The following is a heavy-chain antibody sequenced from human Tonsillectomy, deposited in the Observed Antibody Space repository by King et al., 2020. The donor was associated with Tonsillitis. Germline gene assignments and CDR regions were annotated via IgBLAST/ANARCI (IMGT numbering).Heavy chain of an antibody. CDR2: IKSKTDGGTT. CDR1: GFTFSNAW. V-gene: IGHV3-15*01. D-gene: IGHD1-7*01. CDR3: TTEDNWHYGYFDY. Sequence: EVQLVESGGGLVKPGGSLRLSCAASGFTFSNAWMSWVRQAPGKGLEWVGRIKSKTDGGTTDYAAPVKGRFTISRDDSKNTLYLQMNSLKTEDTAVYYCTTEDNWHYGYFDYWGQGTLVTVSS. J-gene: IGHJ4*02.